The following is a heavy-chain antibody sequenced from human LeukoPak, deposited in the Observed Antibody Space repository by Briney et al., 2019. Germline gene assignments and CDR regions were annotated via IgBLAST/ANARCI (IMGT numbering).Heavy chain of an antibody. D-gene: IGHD6-13*01. Sequence: PSETLSLTCTVSGGSISSYYWSWIRQPPGKGLEGIGSIHYSGSTNYNPSLESRITISVDTSKNQFSLKLSSVTAADTAVYYCASNSWYGKLDYWGQGTLVTVS. V-gene: IGHV4-59*08. CDR1: GGSISSYY. CDR3: ASNSWYGKLDY. CDR2: IHYSGST. J-gene: IGHJ4*02.